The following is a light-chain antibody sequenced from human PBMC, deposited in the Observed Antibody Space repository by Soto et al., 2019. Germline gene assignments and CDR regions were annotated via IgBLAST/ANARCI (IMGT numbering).Light chain of an antibody. V-gene: IGKV3-20*01. CDR1: QSVSSNY. CDR3: QQYGSSPT. CDR2: DVS. J-gene: IGKJ1*01. Sequence: EIVLTQSPGTLSLSPGERATLSCRSSQSVSSNYLAWDQQKPDQAPRLVIYDVSGRATGIPDRFSGSGSGTDFTLTISRLEPEDVAVYYCQQYGSSPTFGQGTKVEIK.